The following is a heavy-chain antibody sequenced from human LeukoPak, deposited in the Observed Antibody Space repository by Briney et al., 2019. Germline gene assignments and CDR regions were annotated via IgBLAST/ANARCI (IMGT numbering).Heavy chain of an antibody. CDR3: AADPTRSTVTTYHYYGMDV. D-gene: IGHD4-17*01. V-gene: IGHV1-58*02. Sequence: ASVKVSCKASGFTFTSSAMQWVRQARGQRLEWIGWIVVGSGNTNYAQKFQERVTITRDMSTSTAYMELSSLRSEDTAVYYCAADPTRSTVTTYHYYGMDVWGQGTTVTVSS. CDR2: IVVGSGNT. CDR1: GFTFTSSA. J-gene: IGHJ6*02.